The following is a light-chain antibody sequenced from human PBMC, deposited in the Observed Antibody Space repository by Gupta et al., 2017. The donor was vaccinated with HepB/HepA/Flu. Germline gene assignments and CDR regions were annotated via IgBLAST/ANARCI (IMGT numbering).Light chain of an antibody. Sequence: SYELTQPPSVSVSPGQTARITCSGDALPKKYAYWYQQKPGQAPVLVIYKDSERPSGIPERFSGSSSGTTVTLTISGVQAEDEADYYCQSADSSGTSVFGTGTKVTVL. V-gene: IGLV3-25*03. J-gene: IGLJ1*01. CDR3: QSADSSGTSV. CDR2: KDS. CDR1: ALPKKY.